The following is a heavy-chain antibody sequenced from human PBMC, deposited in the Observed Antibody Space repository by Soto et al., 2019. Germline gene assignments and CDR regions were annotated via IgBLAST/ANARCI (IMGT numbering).Heavy chain of an antibody. CDR2: MNPNSGNT. Sequence: QVQLVQSGAEVKKPGASVKVSCKASGYTFTSYDINWVRQATGQGLEWMGWMNPNSGNTGYAQKFQGKVTMTRNTSISTAYMELSSLRSEDTAVYYCARDMTTVATRYDYSYGMDVWGQGTTVTVSS. D-gene: IGHD4-17*01. J-gene: IGHJ6*02. CDR3: ARDMTTVATRYDYSYGMDV. CDR1: GYTFTSYD. V-gene: IGHV1-8*01.